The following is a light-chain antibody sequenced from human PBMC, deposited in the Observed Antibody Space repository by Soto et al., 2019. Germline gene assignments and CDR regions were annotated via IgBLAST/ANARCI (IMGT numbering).Light chain of an antibody. Sequence: SQMTQTTSSLSASVGDRVTITCRASQGIRNDLGWYQQKPGKAPKLLIYAASSLQSGVPSRFSGSGSETEFTLTISSLLPDDFATYFCQQYNSPITFGQGTRLEIK. CDR1: QGIRND. V-gene: IGKV1-17*01. CDR3: QQYNSPIT. CDR2: AAS. J-gene: IGKJ5*01.